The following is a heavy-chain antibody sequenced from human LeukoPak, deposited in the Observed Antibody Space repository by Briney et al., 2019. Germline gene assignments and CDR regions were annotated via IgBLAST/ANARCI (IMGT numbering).Heavy chain of an antibody. CDR1: GVSISSSS. J-gene: IGHJ5*02. CDR3: ARRLTMSGSYPLDP. CDR2: IYDSGNT. Sequence: PSETLSLTCTVSGVSISSSSWSWIRQPPGKGLEWVGYIYDSGNTKYNPSLKSRLTISRDTSKKQISLRLSSVTAADTAVYYCARRLTMSGSYPLDPWGQGTLVTVSS. V-gene: IGHV4-59*08. D-gene: IGHD1-26*01.